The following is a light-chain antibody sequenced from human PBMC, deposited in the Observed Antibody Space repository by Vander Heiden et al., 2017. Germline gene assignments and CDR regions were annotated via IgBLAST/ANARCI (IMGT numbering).Light chain of an antibody. V-gene: IGLV2-11*01. CDR3: CSYAGSYTLV. CDR2: DVS. J-gene: IGLJ3*02. CDR1: SSDVGGYNY. Sequence: LTQPRSVSGSPGQSVTISCTGTSSDVGGYNYVSWYQQHPGKAPKLMVYDVSKRPSGVPARFSASKSGTTASLTISGLQAEDDADYYRCSYAGSYTLVFGGGTKLTVL.